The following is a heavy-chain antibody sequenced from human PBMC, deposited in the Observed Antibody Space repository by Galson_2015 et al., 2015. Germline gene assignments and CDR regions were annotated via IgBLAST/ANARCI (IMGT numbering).Heavy chain of an antibody. Sequence: LRLSCAASGITFSPYPMHWVRQAPGKGLEYVSSILGDGSSTSYANSVKDRFTISRDNSKNTLYLQMGSLRPEDMAVYYCARDHPRGFSFDSWGQGTLVTVSS. CDR3: ARDHPRGFSFDS. CDR1: GITFSPYP. J-gene: IGHJ4*02. D-gene: IGHD5-12*01. CDR2: ILGDGSST. V-gene: IGHV3-64*01.